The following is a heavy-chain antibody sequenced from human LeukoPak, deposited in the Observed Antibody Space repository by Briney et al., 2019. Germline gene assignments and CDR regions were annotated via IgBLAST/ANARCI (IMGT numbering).Heavy chain of an antibody. D-gene: IGHD5-12*01. CDR3: ARDQSGGYHYLRAGYYYYMDV. J-gene: IGHJ6*03. Sequence: GGSLRLSCAASGFTFSSYAMSWVRQAPGKGLEWVSAISGSGGSTYYADSVKGRFTISRDNSKNTLYLQMNSLRAEDTAVYYCARDQSGGYHYLRAGYYYYMDVWGKGTTVTVSS. CDR1: GFTFSSYA. CDR2: ISGSGGST. V-gene: IGHV3-23*01.